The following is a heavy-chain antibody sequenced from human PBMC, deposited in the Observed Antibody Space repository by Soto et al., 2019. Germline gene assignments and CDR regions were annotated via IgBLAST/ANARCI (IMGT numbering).Heavy chain of an antibody. CDR1: GLSISGKK. CDR2: LYDVDGS. V-gene: IGHV3-53*01. CDR3: ATWREWDHAYDI. D-gene: IGHD1-26*01. J-gene: IGHJ3*02. Sequence: GGSLRLSCAASGLSISGKKNVAWVRQAPGKGLEWVSALYDVDGSFYADSVKGRFTTSSDRTKTTVYLQMNDLRPGDTAVYYCATWREWDHAYDIWGQGTTVTVSS.